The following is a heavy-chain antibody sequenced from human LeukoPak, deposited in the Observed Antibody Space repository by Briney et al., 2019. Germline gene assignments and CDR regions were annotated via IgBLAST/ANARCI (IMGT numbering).Heavy chain of an antibody. CDR3: ARRRHTRYYGSGSYYSPNNWFDP. Sequence: PSKTMSITCAVYGGPFSGYYWSWIRQPPGQGLEWIGAINHSGSTTYNPPLKSRVTISVDTSKNQFSLKPRSVTAADTALFFSARRRHTRYYGSGSYYSPNNWFDPWGQGTLVTVSS. V-gene: IGHV4-34*01. CDR1: GGPFSGYY. D-gene: IGHD3-10*01. J-gene: IGHJ5*02. CDR2: INHSGST.